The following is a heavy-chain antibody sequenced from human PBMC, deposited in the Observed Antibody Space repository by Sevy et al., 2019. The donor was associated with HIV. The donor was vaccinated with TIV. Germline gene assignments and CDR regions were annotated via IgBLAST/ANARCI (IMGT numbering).Heavy chain of an antibody. CDR2: IWHDGSQK. Sequence: GGSLRLSCAASGFTFSSYAMHWVRQAPGKGLEWVGFIWHDGSQKYYADSVMGRFTFSRDNSKNTLFLQVSSLRAEDTAVYYCARGRVGATTSYYFDYWGQGTLVTVSS. CDR3: ARGRVGATTSYYFDY. J-gene: IGHJ4*02. CDR1: GFTFSSYA. V-gene: IGHV3-33*01. D-gene: IGHD1-26*01.